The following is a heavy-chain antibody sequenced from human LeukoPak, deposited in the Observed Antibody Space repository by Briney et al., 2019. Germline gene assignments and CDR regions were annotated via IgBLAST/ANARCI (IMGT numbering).Heavy chain of an antibody. V-gene: IGHV3-7*01. CDR1: GFSLSAYW. Sequence: GGSLRLSCAASGFSLSAYWMTWVRQAPGTGLEWVANINPAGSETYYVDPVKGRFSISRDNAKNLVYLQMNSLRAEDTAVYHCARFGYVAAVDVWGQGTPVTVS. J-gene: IGHJ4*02. CDR2: INPAGSET. CDR3: ARFGYVAAVDV. D-gene: IGHD2-15*01.